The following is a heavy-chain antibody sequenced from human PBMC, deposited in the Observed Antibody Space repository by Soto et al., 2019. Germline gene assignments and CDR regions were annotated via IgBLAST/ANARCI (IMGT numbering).Heavy chain of an antibody. CDR3: ASDFVTGNSFGSEAFDI. V-gene: IGHV1-69*01. CDR1: GGTFSNAA. J-gene: IGHJ3*02. D-gene: IGHD3-3*01. Sequence: QLQLVQSGAEVKKPGSSVRVSCKASGGTFSNAAISWVRQAPGQGLQWLGGVIPIYNTTLYKQNFQGRVTIPADESTTTAYMELTGLASDDTGMYFCASDFVTGNSFGSEAFDIWGQGTMIIVSS. CDR2: VIPIYNTT.